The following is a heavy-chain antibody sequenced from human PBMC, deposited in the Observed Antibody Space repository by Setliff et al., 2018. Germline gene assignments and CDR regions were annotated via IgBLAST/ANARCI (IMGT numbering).Heavy chain of an antibody. CDR1: GLTFSSYA. V-gene: IGHV3-23*01. Sequence: GGSLRLSCAVSGLTFSSYAMNWVRQAPGKGLEWVSNINPAGAKTYYADSVKGRFAISRDNSKNTLYLQMNSLRAEDTAVYYCATNPPKGPSGGYYYDDPYYYYMDVWGKGTTVTVSS. D-gene: IGHD3-22*01. CDR3: ATNPPKGPSGGYYYDDPYYYYMDV. CDR2: INPAGAKT. J-gene: IGHJ6*03.